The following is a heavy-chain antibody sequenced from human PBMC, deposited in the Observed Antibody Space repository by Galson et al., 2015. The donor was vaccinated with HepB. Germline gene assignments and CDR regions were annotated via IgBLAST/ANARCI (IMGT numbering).Heavy chain of an antibody. D-gene: IGHD2-2*01. Sequence: CAISGDSVSYRSATWNWIRQSPSRGLEWLGRTYYRSKWYNDYAVSVKGRITINLDTSKNQFSLQLNSVTPEDTAVYYCARSPIGYCTSTNCRRYWFDPWGQGTLVTVSS. J-gene: IGHJ5*02. CDR2: TYYRSKWYN. CDR1: GDSVSYRSAT. V-gene: IGHV6-1*01. CDR3: ARSPIGYCTSTNCRRYWFDP.